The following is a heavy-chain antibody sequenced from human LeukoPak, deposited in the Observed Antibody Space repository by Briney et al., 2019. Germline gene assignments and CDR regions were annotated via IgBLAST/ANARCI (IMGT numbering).Heavy chain of an antibody. CDR3: ARASQWRGYDGSGAFDI. CDR2: IYHSGST. D-gene: IGHD5-12*01. V-gene: IGHV4-30-2*01. CDR1: GGSISSSSYY. Sequence: SETLSLTCTVSGGSISSSSYYWSWIRQPPGKGLEWIGYIYHSGSTYYNPSLKSRVTISVDRSKNQFSLKLSSVTAADTAVYYCARASQWRGYDGSGAFDIWGQGTMVTVSS. J-gene: IGHJ3*02.